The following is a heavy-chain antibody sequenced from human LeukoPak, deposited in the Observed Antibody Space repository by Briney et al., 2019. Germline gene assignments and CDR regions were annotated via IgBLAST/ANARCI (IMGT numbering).Heavy chain of an antibody. V-gene: IGHV3-30*02. CDR2: IRYDGSNK. Sequence: GGSLRLSCAASGFTFSSYGMHWVRQAPGKGLEWVAFIRYDGSNKYYADSVKGRFTISRDNSKNTLYLQMNSLRAEDTAVYYCARGPYYDFWSGYSLPFDYWGQGTLVTVSS. CDR3: ARGPYYDFWSGYSLPFDY. CDR1: GFTFSSYG. J-gene: IGHJ4*02. D-gene: IGHD3-3*01.